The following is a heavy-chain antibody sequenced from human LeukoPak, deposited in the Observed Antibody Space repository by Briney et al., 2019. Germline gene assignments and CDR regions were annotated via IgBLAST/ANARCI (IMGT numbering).Heavy chain of an antibody. D-gene: IGHD3-3*01. CDR1: GFTFSSYA. Sequence: GGSLRLSCAAPGFTFSSYAMSWVRQAPGKGLEWVSAISGSGGYTYYSDSVKGRFTISRDNAKNSLYLQMNSLRAEDTAVYYCAREPFWSGYYSNLHFDYWGQGTLVTVSS. CDR3: AREPFWSGYYSNLHFDY. CDR2: ISGSGGYT. V-gene: IGHV3-23*01. J-gene: IGHJ4*02.